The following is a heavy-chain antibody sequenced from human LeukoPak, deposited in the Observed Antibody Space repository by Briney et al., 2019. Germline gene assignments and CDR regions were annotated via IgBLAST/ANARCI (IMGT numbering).Heavy chain of an antibody. D-gene: IGHD2-2*01. V-gene: IGHV3-30*02. CDR3: AKDHISLAGIAQCSSTSCLFDY. Sequence: GGSLRLSCAASGFTFSSYSMNWVRQAPGKGLEWVAFIRYDGSNKYYADSVKGRFTISRDNSKNTLYLQMNSLRAEDTAVYYCAKDHISLAGIAQCSSTSCLFDYWGQGTLVTVSS. CDR2: IRYDGSNK. J-gene: IGHJ4*02. CDR1: GFTFSSYS.